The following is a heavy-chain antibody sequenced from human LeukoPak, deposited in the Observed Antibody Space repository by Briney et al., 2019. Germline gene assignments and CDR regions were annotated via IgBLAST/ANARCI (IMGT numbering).Heavy chain of an antibody. Sequence: ASVKVSCKASVYTFTSDGISWVRQAPGQGLEWMGWISAYNGNTNYAQKLQGRVTMTTDTSTSRAYMELRSLRSDDTAVYYCARGPVSGSYINWYFDLWGRGTLVTVSS. J-gene: IGHJ2*01. CDR3: ARGPVSGSYINWYFDL. CDR2: ISAYNGNT. CDR1: VYTFTSDG. D-gene: IGHD3-3*01. V-gene: IGHV1-18*01.